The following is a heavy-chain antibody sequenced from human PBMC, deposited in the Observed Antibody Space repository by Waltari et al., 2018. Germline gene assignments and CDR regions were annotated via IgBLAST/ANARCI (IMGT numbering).Heavy chain of an antibody. CDR1: GFSLSGHW. CDR2: IKKDGTAK. Sequence: EVQLVESGGGLVQPGGSLRLSCAASGFSLSGHWMTWVRQVPGKGVEWVANIKKDGTAKYYAVSVKGRFTISRDNAKNSLFLQMNSLRVEDTALYYCARDGAPHARDLWGQGTVVTVSS. CDR3: ARDGAPHARDL. J-gene: IGHJ4*02. V-gene: IGHV3-7*01. D-gene: IGHD2-2*01.